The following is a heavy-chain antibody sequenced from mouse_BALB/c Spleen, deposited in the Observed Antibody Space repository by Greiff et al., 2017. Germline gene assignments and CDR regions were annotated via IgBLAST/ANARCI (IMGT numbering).Heavy chain of an antibody. CDR2: INPSTGYT. D-gene: IGHD1-1*01. J-gene: IGHJ3*01. CDR3: ATYYYGSSSFAY. V-gene: IGHV1-7*01. CDR1: GYTFTSYW. Sequence: VQLQQSGAELAKPGASVKMSCKASGYTFTSYWMHWVKQRPGQGLEWIGYINPSTGYTEYNQKFKDKATLTADKSSSTAYMQLSSLTSEDSAVYYCATYYYGSSSFAYWGQGTLVTVSA.